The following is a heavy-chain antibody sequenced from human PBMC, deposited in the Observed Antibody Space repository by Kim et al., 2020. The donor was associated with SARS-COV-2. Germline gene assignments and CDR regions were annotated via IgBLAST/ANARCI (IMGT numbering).Heavy chain of an antibody. CDR2: VSGSGNST. D-gene: IGHD2-2*02. CDR3: AQGPDCTETTCYTVGAF. Sequence: GGSLRLSCAASGFIFSSYAMSWVRQAPGKGLEWVSAVSGSGNSTYYAVSVKGRFAISRDNSKNTLYLQMNSLRAEDTAVYYCAQGPDCTETTCYTVGAF. J-gene: IGHJ3*01. CDR1: GFIFSSYA. V-gene: IGHV3-23*01.